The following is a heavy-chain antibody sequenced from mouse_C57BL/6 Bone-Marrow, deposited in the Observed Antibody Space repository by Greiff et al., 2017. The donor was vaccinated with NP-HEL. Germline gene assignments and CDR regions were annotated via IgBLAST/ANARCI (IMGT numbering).Heavy chain of an antibody. CDR2: ISSGGSYT. Sequence: EVKVVESGGDLVKPGGSLKLSCAASGFTFSSYGMSWVRQTPDKRLEWVATISSGGSYTYYPDSVKGRFTISRDNAKNTLYLQMSSLKSEDTAMDYCARLGFAYWGQGTLVTVSA. J-gene: IGHJ3*01. CDR3: ARLGFAY. CDR1: GFTFSSYG. V-gene: IGHV5-6*01.